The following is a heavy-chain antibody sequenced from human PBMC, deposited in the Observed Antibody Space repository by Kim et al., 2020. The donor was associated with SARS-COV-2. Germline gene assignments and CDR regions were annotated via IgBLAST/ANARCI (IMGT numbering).Heavy chain of an antibody. V-gene: IGHV4-39*01. Sequence: SETLSLTCTVSGGSISSSSYYWGWIRQPPGKGLEWIGSIYYSGSTYYNPSLKSRVTISVDTSKNQFSLKLSSVTAADTAVYYCARHDDIVASPDYWGQGTLVTVSS. J-gene: IGHJ4*02. CDR1: GGSISSSSYY. CDR3: ARHDDIVASPDY. D-gene: IGHD5-12*01. CDR2: IYYSGST.